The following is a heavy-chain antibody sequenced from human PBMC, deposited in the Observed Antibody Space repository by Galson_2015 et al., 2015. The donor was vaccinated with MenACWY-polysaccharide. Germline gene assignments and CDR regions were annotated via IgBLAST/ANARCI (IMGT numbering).Heavy chain of an antibody. CDR1: GFTFSIYW. V-gene: IGHV3-7*01. D-gene: IGHD3-22*01. J-gene: IGHJ4*02. Sequence: SLRLSCAASGFTFSIYWMTWVRQAPGKGLEWVANINEDGSEKQYVDSVKGRFTISRDNAKNSVFLQMNSLRAEDTAVYYCGRPYYRLNTVFDYWGQGILVTVSS. CDR2: INEDGSEK. CDR3: GRPYYRLNTVFDY.